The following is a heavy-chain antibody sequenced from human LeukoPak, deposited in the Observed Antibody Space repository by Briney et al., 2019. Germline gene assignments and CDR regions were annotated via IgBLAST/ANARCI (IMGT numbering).Heavy chain of an antibody. CDR2: INHSGST. V-gene: IGHV4-34*01. J-gene: IGHJ4*02. CDR3: ARSGPGYCSSTSCRPFDY. Sequence: SETLSLTCAVYGGSFRGYYWSWIRQPPGKGLEWIGEINHSGSTNYNPSLKSRVTISVDTSKNQFSLKLSSVTAADTAVYHCARSGPGYCSSTSCRPFDYWGQGTLATVSS. CDR1: GGSFRGYY. D-gene: IGHD2-2*01.